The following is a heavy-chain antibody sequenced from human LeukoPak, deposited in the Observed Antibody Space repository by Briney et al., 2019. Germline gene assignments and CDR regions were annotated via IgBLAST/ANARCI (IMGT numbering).Heavy chain of an antibody. J-gene: IGHJ4*02. D-gene: IGHD2-2*01. V-gene: IGHV3-74*01. CDR2: MNSDGSST. CDR3: AREPYAIGEYYFDY. Sequence: GGSLRLSCAASGFTFSSYWMHWVRQAPGKGLVWVSRMNSDGSSTSYADSVKGRFTVSRDNAKNTLYLQMNSLRAENTAVYYCAREPYAIGEYYFDYWGQGALVTVSS. CDR1: GFTFSSYW.